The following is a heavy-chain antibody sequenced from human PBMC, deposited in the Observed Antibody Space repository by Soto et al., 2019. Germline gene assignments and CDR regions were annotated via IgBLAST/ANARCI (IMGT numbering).Heavy chain of an antibody. CDR2: ISAYKGNT. V-gene: IGHV1-18*01. CDR3: ARVGTPIDY. CDR1: GYTFTNFG. J-gene: IGHJ4*02. D-gene: IGHD7-27*01. Sequence: QVQLVQSGAEVKKPGASVKVSCKASGYTFTNFGISWVRQAPGQGLEWMGWISAYKGNTNYAQNFTGTVTRSTDTSTSTAYMELRSLRSDDTAVYYCARVGTPIDYWGQGTLVTVSS.